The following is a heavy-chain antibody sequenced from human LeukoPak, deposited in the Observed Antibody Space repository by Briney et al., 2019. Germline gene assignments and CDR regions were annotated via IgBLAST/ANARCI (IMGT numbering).Heavy chain of an antibody. D-gene: IGHD1-14*01. Sequence: GSLRLSCAGSGFTFGGYGMHWCRQTPGKGLEWVAVIAYDGSRAFYADSVKGRFTISRDNSKNTMSVQMDDLRAEDTAVYYCTRYNNDHFDYWGQGTLVTVSS. CDR3: TRYNNDHFDY. CDR2: IAYDGSRA. V-gene: IGHV3-33*01. J-gene: IGHJ4*02. CDR1: GFTFGGYG.